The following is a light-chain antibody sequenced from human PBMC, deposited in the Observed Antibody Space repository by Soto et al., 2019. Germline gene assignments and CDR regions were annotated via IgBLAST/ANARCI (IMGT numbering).Light chain of an antibody. CDR3: QQYNNWPPERT. CDR2: GAS. V-gene: IGKV3-15*01. J-gene: IGKJ1*01. Sequence: EIVMTQSPATLSVLPAEITILSRXXXQSVSSNLAWYQQKPGQAPRLLIYGASTRATGIPARFSGSGSGTEFTLTISSLQSEDFAVYYCQQYNNWPPERTFGQGTKVDI. CDR1: QSVSSN.